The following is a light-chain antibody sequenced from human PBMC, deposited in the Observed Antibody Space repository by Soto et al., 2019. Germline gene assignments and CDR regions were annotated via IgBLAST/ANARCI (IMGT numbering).Light chain of an antibody. CDR3: QQYYSYPPT. J-gene: IGKJ2*01. Sequence: AIRMTQSPSSFSASTGDRVTITCRASQGISSYLAWYQQKPGKAPKLLIYAASTLQSGVPSRFSGSGSGTDVTLTISSLQSEDFATYYCQQYYSYPPTFGQGTKLEIK. CDR2: AAS. V-gene: IGKV1-8*01. CDR1: QGISSY.